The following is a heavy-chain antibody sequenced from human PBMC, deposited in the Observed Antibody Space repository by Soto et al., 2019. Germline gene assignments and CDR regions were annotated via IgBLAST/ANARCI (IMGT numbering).Heavy chain of an antibody. CDR3: ARGRYGDY. CDR2: ISAHNGNT. CDR1: GYAFTTYG. V-gene: IGHV1-18*01. Sequence: QVHLVQSGAEVKKPGASVKVSCKGSGYAFTTYGITWVRQAPGQGLEWMGWISAHNGNTNYAQKLQGRVTLTRDTSTSTAYMELSSLRSDDTAVYYCARGRYGDYWGQGALVTVSS. J-gene: IGHJ4*02. D-gene: IGHD1-1*01.